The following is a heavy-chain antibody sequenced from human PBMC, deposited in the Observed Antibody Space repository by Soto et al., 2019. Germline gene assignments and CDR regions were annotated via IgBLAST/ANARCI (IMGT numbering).Heavy chain of an antibody. CDR1: GGTFSSYT. Sequence: SVKVSCKASGGTFSSYTISWVRQAPRQGLEWMGRIIPILGIANYAQKFQGRVTITADKSTSTAYMELSSLRSEDTAVYYCARGYYGSGSYPQDAFDIWGQGTMVTVSS. J-gene: IGHJ3*02. CDR3: ARGYYGSGSYPQDAFDI. V-gene: IGHV1-69*02. D-gene: IGHD3-10*01. CDR2: IIPILGIA.